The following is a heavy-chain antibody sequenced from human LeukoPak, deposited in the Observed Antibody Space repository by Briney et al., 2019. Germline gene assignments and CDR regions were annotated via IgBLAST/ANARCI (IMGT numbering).Heavy chain of an antibody. CDR2: ISSSSSYI. Sequence: GSLRLSCAASGFTFSSYSTNWVRQAPGKGLEWVSSISSSSSYIYYADSVKGRFTISRDNAKNSLYLQMNSLRAEDTAVYYCAREPRDSSGWYVGWFDPWGQGTLVTVSS. V-gene: IGHV3-21*01. CDR3: AREPRDSSGWYVGWFDP. J-gene: IGHJ5*02. CDR1: GFTFSSYS. D-gene: IGHD6-19*01.